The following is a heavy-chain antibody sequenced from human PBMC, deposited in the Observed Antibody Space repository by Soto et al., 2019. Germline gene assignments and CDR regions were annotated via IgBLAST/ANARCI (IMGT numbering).Heavy chain of an antibody. D-gene: IGHD6-13*01. J-gene: IGHJ6*03. CDR1: GGSISSSSYY. CDR2: IYYSGST. CDR3: ARQYSSRWYPYYYYYMDV. V-gene: IGHV4-39*01. Sequence: PSQTPSLTYTVSGGSISSSSYYWGWIRQPPGKGLEWIGSIYYSGSTYYNPSLKSRVTISVDTSKNQFSLKLSSVTAADTAVYYCARQYSSRWYPYYYYYMDVWGKGTTVTVSS.